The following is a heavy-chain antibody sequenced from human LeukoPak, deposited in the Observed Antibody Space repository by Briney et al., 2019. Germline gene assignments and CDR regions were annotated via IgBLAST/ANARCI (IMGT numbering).Heavy chain of an antibody. CDR1: GYTFTSYY. CDR2: INPSGGST. J-gene: IGHJ4*02. CDR3: ARDGSIAAAGDEGGY. V-gene: IGHV1-46*01. Sequence: ASVKVPCKASGYTFTSYYMHWVRQAPGQGLEWMGIINPSGGSTSYAQKFQGRVTVTRDTSTSTVYMELSSLRSEDTAVYYCARDGSIAAAGDEGGYWGQGTLVTVSS. D-gene: IGHD6-13*01.